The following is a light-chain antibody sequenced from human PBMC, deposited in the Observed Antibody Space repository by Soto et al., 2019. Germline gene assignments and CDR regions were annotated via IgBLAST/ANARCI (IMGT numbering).Light chain of an antibody. Sequence: EIVLTQSPATLSLSPGGRATLSCRPSQSVSLSLAWYQQKPGQAPSLLIYDSSKTASGIPARFSRSGSGTDFTLTISSLEPEDFAVYYCQERTSWPPWTFGQGTKVDIK. CDR3: QERTSWPPWT. J-gene: IGKJ1*01. V-gene: IGKV3-11*01. CDR1: QSVSLS. CDR2: DSS.